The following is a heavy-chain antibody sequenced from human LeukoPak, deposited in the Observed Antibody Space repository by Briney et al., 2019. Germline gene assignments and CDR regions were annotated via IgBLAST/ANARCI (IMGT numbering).Heavy chain of an antibody. CDR2: ITSGFTP. J-gene: IGHJ4*02. V-gene: IGHV3-23*01. Sequence: GGSLSLSCAASGLAFSNYAMSWFRQAPGKGLEWVSGITSGFTPHYAASVKGRFTISRDNSKNTFHLQMNSLRAEDTAVYYCAKDYSDSRVGDVFLEYWGQGTLVTVSS. CDR1: GLAFSNYA. CDR3: AKDYSDSRVGDVFLEY. D-gene: IGHD1-26*01.